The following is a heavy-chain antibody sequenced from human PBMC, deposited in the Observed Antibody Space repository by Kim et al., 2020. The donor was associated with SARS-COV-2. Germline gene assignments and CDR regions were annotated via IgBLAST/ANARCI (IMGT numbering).Heavy chain of an antibody. V-gene: IGHV4-4*06. Sequence: LKSRVTMSVTTSKNQFSLKLSAVTAADTAVYYCARAGYSSSWYETPLFDYWGQGTLVTVSS. D-gene: IGHD6-13*01. CDR3: ARAGYSSSWYETPLFDY. J-gene: IGHJ4*02.